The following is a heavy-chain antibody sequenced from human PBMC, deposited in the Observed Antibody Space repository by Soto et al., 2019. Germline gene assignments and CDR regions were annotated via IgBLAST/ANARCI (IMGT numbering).Heavy chain of an antibody. D-gene: IGHD2-15*01. V-gene: IGHV1-69*13. CDR3: ARLYCSGGSCYSNYYGMDV. J-gene: IGHJ6*02. Sequence: SVKVSCKASGGTFSSYAISWVRQAPGQGLEWMGGVIPIFGTASYAQKFQGRVTITADESTSTAYMELSSLRSEDTAVYYCARLYCSGGSCYSNYYGMDVWGQRTTVTVSS. CDR2: VIPIFGTA. CDR1: GGTFSSYA.